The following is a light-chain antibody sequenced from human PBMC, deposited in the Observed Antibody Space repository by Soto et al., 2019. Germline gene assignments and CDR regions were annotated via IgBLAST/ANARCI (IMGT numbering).Light chain of an antibody. J-gene: IGLJ2*01. CDR3: SSYAGSRNMI. Sequence: QSVLTQPPSASGSPGQSVTLSCTGTSSDVGAYYFVSWYQQHPGKAPKLMIYEVSKRPSGVPDRFSGSKSGNTASLTVSGLQAEDEADYYCSSYAGSRNMIFGGGTKVTVL. CDR1: SSDVGAYYF. CDR2: EVS. V-gene: IGLV2-8*01.